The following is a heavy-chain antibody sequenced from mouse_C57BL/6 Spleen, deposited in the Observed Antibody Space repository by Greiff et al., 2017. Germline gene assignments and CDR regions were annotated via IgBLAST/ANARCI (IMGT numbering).Heavy chain of an antibody. V-gene: IGHV1-80*01. CDR2: IYPGDGDT. D-gene: IGHD2-3*01. CDR1: GYAFSSYW. J-gene: IGHJ2*01. CDR3: AREISYDGYYFDD. Sequence: VQLQQSGAELVKPGASVKISCKASGYAFSSYWMNWVKQRPGKGLEWIGQIYPGDGDTKYNGKFKGKATLTADKSSSTAYMQLSSLTSEDSAVYFCAREISYDGYYFDDWGQGTTLTVSS.